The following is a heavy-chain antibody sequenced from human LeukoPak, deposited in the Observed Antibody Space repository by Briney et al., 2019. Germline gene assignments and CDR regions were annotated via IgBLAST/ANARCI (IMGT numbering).Heavy chain of an antibody. CDR2: IYYSGST. D-gene: IGHD2-2*01. Sequence: PSETLSLTCTVSGGSISSSSYYWGWIRQPPGKGVEWIGSIYYSGSTYYNPSLKSRVTISVDTSKNQFSLKLSSVTAADTAVYYCARGPTYQPIDSWGQGTLVTVSS. V-gene: IGHV4-39*07. J-gene: IGHJ4*02. CDR1: GGSISSSSYY. CDR3: ARGPTYQPIDS.